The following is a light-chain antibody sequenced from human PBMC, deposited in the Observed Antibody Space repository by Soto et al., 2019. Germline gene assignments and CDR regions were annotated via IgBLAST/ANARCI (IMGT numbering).Light chain of an antibody. CDR3: QQYYSTPST. CDR1: QTISFY. J-gene: IGKJ5*01. Sequence: IQMTPRPSSLSASVGTIVTITCRASQTISFYLNWYQQKQGQAPKLLIYWASTRESGVPDRFSASGSGTDFTLTITSLQAQDVAVYYCQQYYSTPSTFGQGTRLGIK. CDR2: WAS. V-gene: IGKV1-39*01.